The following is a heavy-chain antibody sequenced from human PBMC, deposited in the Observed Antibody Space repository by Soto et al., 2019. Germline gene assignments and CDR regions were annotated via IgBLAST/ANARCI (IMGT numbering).Heavy chain of an antibody. CDR2: ISCSGGST. CDR3: AKDSPSWEDYYYMDV. J-gene: IGHJ6*03. V-gene: IGHV3-23*01. Sequence: EVQLLESGGGLVQPGGSLRLSCAASGFTFSSYAMSWVRQAPGKGLEWGSDISCSGGSTYYADSVKDRFTISRDNSKNTLYLQMNSLRADDTAVYYCAKDSPSWEDYYYMDVWGKGTTVTVSS. D-gene: IGHD1-26*01. CDR1: GFTFSSYA.